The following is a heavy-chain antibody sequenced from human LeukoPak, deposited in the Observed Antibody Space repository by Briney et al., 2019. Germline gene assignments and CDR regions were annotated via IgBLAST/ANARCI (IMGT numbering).Heavy chain of an antibody. CDR3: ARVVYYYDSSGYYRNEYSQH. CDR2: IIPIFATA. J-gene: IGHJ1*01. CDR1: GYTFTSYG. V-gene: IGHV1-69*06. Sequence: SVKVSCKASGYTFTSYGISWVRQAPGQGLEWMGGIIPIFATANYAQKFQGRVTITADKSTSTAYMELSSLRSEDTAVYYCARVVYYYDSSGYYRNEYSQHWGQGTLVTVSS. D-gene: IGHD3-22*01.